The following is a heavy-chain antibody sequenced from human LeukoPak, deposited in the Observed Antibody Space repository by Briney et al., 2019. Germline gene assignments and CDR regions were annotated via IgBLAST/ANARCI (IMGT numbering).Heavy chain of an antibody. CDR1: GFTFSSYS. Sequence: PGGSLRLSCAASGFTFSSYSMNWVRQAPGKGLEWVSSISSSSSYIYYADSVKGRFTISRNNAKNSLYLQMNSLRAEDTAVYYCARDIWPATPLNRNWFDPWGQGTLVTVSS. CDR2: ISSSSSYI. D-gene: IGHD1-14*01. V-gene: IGHV3-21*01. CDR3: ARDIWPATPLNRNWFDP. J-gene: IGHJ5*02.